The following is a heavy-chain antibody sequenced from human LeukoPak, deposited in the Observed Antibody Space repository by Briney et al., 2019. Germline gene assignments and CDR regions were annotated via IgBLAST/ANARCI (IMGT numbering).Heavy chain of an antibody. D-gene: IGHD2-2*01. CDR3: ARGRYCGSTSCSQEFYYYYYMDV. J-gene: IGHJ6*03. V-gene: IGHV4-59*01. Sequence: SETLSLTCTVSGGSISSYYWSWLRQPPGKGLEWIGYIYYSGSTNYNPSLKSRVTISVDTSKNQFSLKLSSVTAADTAVYYCARGRYCGSTSCSQEFYYYYYMDVWGKGTTVTVSS. CDR1: GGSISSYY. CDR2: IYYSGST.